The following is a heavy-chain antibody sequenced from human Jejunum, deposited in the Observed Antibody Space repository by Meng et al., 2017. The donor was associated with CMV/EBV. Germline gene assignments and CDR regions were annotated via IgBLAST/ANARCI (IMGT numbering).Heavy chain of an antibody. CDR2: IYHSGRT. V-gene: IGHV4-4*02. CDR1: GGCIRNDQW. Sequence: QVQLQESGPGLLTPSGILSLDCDVSGGCIRNDQWWSWVRQDPGKGLEWIGEIYHSGRTNYNPSVKSRVSMSVDKSQNHFSLRLSSVTAADTAVYYCTTLYGDSISWGQGTLVTVSS. J-gene: IGHJ4*02. D-gene: IGHD4-17*01. CDR3: TTLYGDSIS.